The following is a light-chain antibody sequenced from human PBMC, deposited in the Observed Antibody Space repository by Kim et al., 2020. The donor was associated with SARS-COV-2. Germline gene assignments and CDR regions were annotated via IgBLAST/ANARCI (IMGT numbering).Light chain of an antibody. J-gene: IGLJ3*02. V-gene: IGLV2-14*01. Sequence: QSALTQPASVSGSPGQSITISCTGTSSDVGGYNQVSWYQHHPGKAPKLIIYEVNKRPSGVSNRFSGSKSGNTASLTVSGLQTEDEADYYCSSYTSIINMVFGGGTQLTVL. CDR2: EVN. CDR3: SSYTSIINMV. CDR1: SSDVGGYNQ.